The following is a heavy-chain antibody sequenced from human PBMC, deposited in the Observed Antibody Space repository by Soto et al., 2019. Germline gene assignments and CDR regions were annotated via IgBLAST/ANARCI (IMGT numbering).Heavy chain of an antibody. V-gene: IGHV4-31*03. Sequence: LSLTCTVSGGSISSGGYYWSWIRQHPGKGLEWIGFIYYSGTTYYNSSLQSRVTISVDTSKNQFSLQVRSVTAADTAVYYCARVASGNYGYQFDFWGQGTQVTVSS. CDR3: ARVASGNYGYQFDF. CDR2: IYYSGTT. CDR1: GGSISSGGYY. J-gene: IGHJ4*02. D-gene: IGHD1-26*01.